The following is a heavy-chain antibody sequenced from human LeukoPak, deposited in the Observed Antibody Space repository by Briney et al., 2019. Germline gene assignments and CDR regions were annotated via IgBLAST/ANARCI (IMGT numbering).Heavy chain of an antibody. CDR1: GLTFSDYF. CDR2: ISGSGSNK. V-gene: IGHV3-11*04. D-gene: IGHD6-19*01. J-gene: IGHJ4*02. CDR3: ATSQSSVAGIVGD. Sequence: GGSLRLXCAASGLTFSDYFMTWIRQAPGKGLEWVSYISGSGSNKYYADSVKGRFTISRDNAKNSLYLQMNSLRVEDTAVYYCATSQSSVAGIVGDWGQGTLVTVSS.